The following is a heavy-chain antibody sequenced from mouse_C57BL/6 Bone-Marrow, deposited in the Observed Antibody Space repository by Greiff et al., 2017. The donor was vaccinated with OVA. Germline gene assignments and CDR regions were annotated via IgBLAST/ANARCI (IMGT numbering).Heavy chain of an antibody. Sequence: VQLQQSGAELVKPGASVKLSCKASGYTFTSYWMHWVKQRPGQGLEWIGMIHPNSGSTNYNEKFKSKATLTVDKSSSTAYMQLSSLTSEDSAVYYCARASSGYYAMDYWGQGTSVTVSS. J-gene: IGHJ4*01. CDR2: IHPNSGST. D-gene: IGHD3-2*02. CDR3: ARASSGYYAMDY. V-gene: IGHV1-64*01. CDR1: GYTFTSYW.